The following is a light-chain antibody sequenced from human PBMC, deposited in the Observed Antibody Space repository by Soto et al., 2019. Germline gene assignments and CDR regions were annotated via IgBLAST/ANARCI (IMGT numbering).Light chain of an antibody. Sequence: QSALTQPASVSGSPGQSITISCTGTRSDVGGYNYVSWYQQHPGKAPKLVIYGVSYRPSGVSYRFSGSKSGSTASLTISGLQAEDEAEYYCSSFTSSSALLFGGGTKLTVL. J-gene: IGLJ2*01. CDR1: RSDVGGYNY. CDR3: SSFTSSSALL. CDR2: GVS. V-gene: IGLV2-14*01.